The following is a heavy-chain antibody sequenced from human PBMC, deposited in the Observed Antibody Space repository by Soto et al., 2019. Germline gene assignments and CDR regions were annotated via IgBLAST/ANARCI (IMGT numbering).Heavy chain of an antibody. D-gene: IGHD3-22*01. Sequence: GGSLRLSCTASGFTFGDYAMSWFRQAPGKGLEWVGFIRSKAYGGTTEYAASVKGRFTISRDDSKSIAYLQMNSLKTEDTAVYYCTRDPYYDSSGYYQNWFDPWGQGTLVTVS. CDR2: IRSKAYGGTT. V-gene: IGHV3-49*03. CDR3: TRDPYYDSSGYYQNWFDP. CDR1: GFTFGDYA. J-gene: IGHJ5*02.